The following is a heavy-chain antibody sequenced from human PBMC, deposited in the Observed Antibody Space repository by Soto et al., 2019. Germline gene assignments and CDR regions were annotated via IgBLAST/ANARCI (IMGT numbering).Heavy chain of an antibody. D-gene: IGHD6-19*01. Sequence: ASVKVSCKASGYTFTGYYMHWVRQAPGQGLEWMGWINPNSGGTNYAQKFQGRVTMTRDTSISTAYMELSRLRSDDTAVYYCASPPKAVAGVYYYYGMDVWGQGTTVTVSS. CDR3: ASPPKAVAGVYYYYGMDV. V-gene: IGHV1-2*02. J-gene: IGHJ6*02. CDR1: GYTFTGYY. CDR2: INPNSGGT.